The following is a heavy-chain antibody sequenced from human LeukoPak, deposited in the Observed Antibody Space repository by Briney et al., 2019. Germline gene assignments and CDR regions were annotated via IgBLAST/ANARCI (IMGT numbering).Heavy chain of an antibody. Sequence: KPGESLKISWKGSGYSFTSYWIGWVRQMPGKGLEWMGIIYPGDSDTRYSPSFQGQVTISADRSISTAYLQWSSLKASDTAMYYCARHFVSCSGGSCYQYYMDVWGKGTTVTVSS. V-gene: IGHV5-51*01. CDR2: IYPGDSDT. D-gene: IGHD2-15*01. J-gene: IGHJ6*03. CDR3: ARHFVSCSGGSCYQYYMDV. CDR1: GYSFTSYW.